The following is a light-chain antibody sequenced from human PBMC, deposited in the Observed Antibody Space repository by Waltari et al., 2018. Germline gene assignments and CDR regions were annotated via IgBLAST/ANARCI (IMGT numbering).Light chain of an antibody. CDR3: QAADINGLSWV. J-gene: IGLJ3*02. Sequence: SSELTQPPSVSVSPGQTARITLFGDAVPKQYANWYQQKSGQAPVQIIYKDSERPSEIPQRFSGSTSGTTVTLPISGVQAQDEADYYCQAADINGLSWVFGGGTKLTVL. CDR2: KDS. CDR1: AVPKQY. V-gene: IGLV3-25*03.